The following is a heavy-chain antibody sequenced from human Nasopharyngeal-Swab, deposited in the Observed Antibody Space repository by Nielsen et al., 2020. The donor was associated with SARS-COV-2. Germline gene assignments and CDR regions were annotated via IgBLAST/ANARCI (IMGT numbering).Heavy chain of an antibody. CDR2: ISSSSSYI. J-gene: IGHJ6*02. CDR3: ARDRYDFWSGYYTPYYYYYGMDV. V-gene: IGHV3-21*01. Sequence: GGSLSISCAASGWAFRCYSMNWVRQAPGKGLEWVSSISSSSSYIYYADSVKGRFTISRDNAKNSLYLQMNSLRAEDTAVYYCARDRYDFWSGYYTPYYYYYGMDVWGQGTTVTVSS. D-gene: IGHD3-3*01. CDR1: GWAFRCYS.